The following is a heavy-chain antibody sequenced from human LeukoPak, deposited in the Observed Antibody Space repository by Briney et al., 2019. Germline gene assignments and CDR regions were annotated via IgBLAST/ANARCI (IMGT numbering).Heavy chain of an antibody. V-gene: IGHV3-23*01. J-gene: IGHJ4*02. CDR1: GFTFSSYA. CDR2: IRGSGGST. Sequence: GGSLRLSCAASGFTFSSYAMSWVRQAPGKGLEWVSAIRGSGGSTYYADSVKGRFTISRDNSKNTLYLQMNSLRAEDTAVYYCAKVPSPFGVVRYFDYWGQGTLVTVSS. CDR3: AKVPSPFGVVRYFDY. D-gene: IGHD3-3*01.